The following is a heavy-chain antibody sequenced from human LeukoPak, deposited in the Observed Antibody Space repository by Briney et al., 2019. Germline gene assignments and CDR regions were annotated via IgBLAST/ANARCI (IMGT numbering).Heavy chain of an antibody. J-gene: IGHJ4*02. D-gene: IGHD2-15*01. CDR2: INPNSGGT. CDR3: AKDNQDIVVVVAATYNDNWNSLDY. CDR1: GYTFTGYY. V-gene: IGHV1-2*02. Sequence: ASVKVSCKASGYTFTGYYMHWVRQAPGQGLERMGWINPNSGGTNYAQKFQGRVTMTRDTSISTAYMELSRLRSDDTAVYYCAKDNQDIVVVVAATYNDNWNSLDYWGQGTLVTVSS.